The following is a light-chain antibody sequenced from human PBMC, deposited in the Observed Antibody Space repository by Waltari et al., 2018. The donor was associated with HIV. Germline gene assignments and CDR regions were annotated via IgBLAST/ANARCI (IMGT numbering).Light chain of an antibody. CDR3: QVWDRPSDQWV. V-gene: IGLV3-21*01. Sequence: YVLTQPPSVSVAPGEMARLTCGGNNIGNKGVHWYQPKSGQAPLLVIFGNVDRPSRITERFSGSISGFTATLAISRVEPGDEAGYYCQVWDRPSDQWVFGGGTTLIV. J-gene: IGLJ3*02. CDR1: NIGNKG. CDR2: GNV.